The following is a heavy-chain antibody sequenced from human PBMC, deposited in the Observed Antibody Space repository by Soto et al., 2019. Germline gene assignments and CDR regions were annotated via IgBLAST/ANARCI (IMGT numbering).Heavy chain of an antibody. CDR2: ISWNSGSI. CDR1: GFTFDDYA. D-gene: IGHD1-26*01. Sequence: EVQLVESGGGLVQPGRSLRLSCAASGFTFDDYAMHWVRQAPGKGLEWVSGISWNSGSIGYADSVKGRFTISRDNAKNSLYLQMNSLRAEDTALYYCAKDKWELLLLKVLDYWGQGTLVTVSS. V-gene: IGHV3-9*01. J-gene: IGHJ4*02. CDR3: AKDKWELLLLKVLDY.